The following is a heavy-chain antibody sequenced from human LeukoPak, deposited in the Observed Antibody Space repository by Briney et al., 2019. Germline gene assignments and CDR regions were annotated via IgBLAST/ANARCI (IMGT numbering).Heavy chain of an antibody. CDR2: ISISSGII. CDR3: ARTYYDILTGMQPSLN. D-gene: IGHD3-9*01. J-gene: IGHJ4*02. V-gene: IGHV3-48*04. Sequence: GGSLRLSCAASGFTFSTYSMNWVRQAPGKGLEWVSYISISSGIIYYADSVKGRFTISRDNAKNSLYLQMNSLRAEDTAVYYCARTYYDILTGMQPSLNWGQGTLVTVSS. CDR1: GFTFSTYS.